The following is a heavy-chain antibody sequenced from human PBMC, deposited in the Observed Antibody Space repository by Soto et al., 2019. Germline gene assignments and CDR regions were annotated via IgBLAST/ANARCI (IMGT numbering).Heavy chain of an antibody. V-gene: IGHV1-18*01. Sequence: ASVKVSCKASGYTFTSYGISWVRQAPGQGLEWMGWISAYNGNTNYAQKLQGRVTMTTDTSTSTAYMELRSLRSDDTAVYYCARGYCSSTSCYSPFGYYYYMDVWGKGTTVTVSS. CDR1: GYTFTSYG. J-gene: IGHJ6*03. CDR3: ARGYCSSTSCYSPFGYYYYMDV. D-gene: IGHD2-2*01. CDR2: ISAYNGNT.